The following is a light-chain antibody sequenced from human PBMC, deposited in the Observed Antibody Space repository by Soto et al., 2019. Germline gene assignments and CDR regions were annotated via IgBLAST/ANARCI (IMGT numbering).Light chain of an antibody. CDR1: QSVSTW. CDR3: QQYNVHSPWT. J-gene: IGKJ1*01. Sequence: DIQMTQSPSTLSASVGDRVSITCRASQSVSTWLAWYQQKPGKAPQLLIFKASTLESGVPSRFSGSGSGTEFTLTSTSPQPDDCATYYCQQYNVHSPWTFGQGTKVEIK. V-gene: IGKV1-5*03. CDR2: KAS.